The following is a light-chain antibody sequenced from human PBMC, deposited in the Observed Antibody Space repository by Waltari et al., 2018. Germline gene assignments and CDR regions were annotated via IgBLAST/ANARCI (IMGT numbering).Light chain of an antibody. Sequence: NFLLTQPHSVSASPGKTVTISCTRSSGSLVTNYVQWYQQRPGSSPSMIIYEDNKRPSGVPDRFSGSIDSSSNSASLTISGLKTEDEADYYCQSYDTNSRVFGGGTKLTVL. CDR1: SGSLVTNY. CDR3: QSYDTNSRV. CDR2: EDN. J-gene: IGLJ3*02. V-gene: IGLV6-57*01.